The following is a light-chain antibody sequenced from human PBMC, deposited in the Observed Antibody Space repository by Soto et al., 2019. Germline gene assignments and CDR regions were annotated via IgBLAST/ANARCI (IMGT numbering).Light chain of an antibody. CDR1: SSDVGGYNY. V-gene: IGLV2-14*01. CDR3: SSYTSSSTRV. J-gene: IGLJ3*02. Sequence: QSALTQPASVSGSPGQSITISCTGTSSDVGGYNYVSWYQQHPGKAPKLMIYDVSNRPSGVSNRFSGSNSGNTASLTISGLQDEDEADYYCSSYTSSSTRVFGGGTKLTVL. CDR2: DVS.